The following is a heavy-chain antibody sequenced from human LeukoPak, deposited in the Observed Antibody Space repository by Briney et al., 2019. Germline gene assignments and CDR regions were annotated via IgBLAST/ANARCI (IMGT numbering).Heavy chain of an antibody. CDR3: TRERDYSGSGSNL. J-gene: IGHJ5*02. V-gene: IGHV3-49*04. Sequence: GGSLRPSCTASGFTFGDYAMTWVRQAPGKGLEWVGFIRSKAYGATTEYAASVKGRFTISRDDSKSIAYLQMNSLKTEDTAVYYCTRERDYSGSGSNLWGQGTLVTVSS. D-gene: IGHD3-10*01. CDR2: IRSKAYGATT. CDR1: GFTFGDYA.